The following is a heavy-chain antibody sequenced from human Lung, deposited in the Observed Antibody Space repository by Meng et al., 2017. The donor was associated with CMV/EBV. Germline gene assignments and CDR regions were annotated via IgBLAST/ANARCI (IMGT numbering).Heavy chain of an antibody. CDR3: ARNPLYCSSTSCYIPGNYYYYYGMDV. CDR1: GYTFTGYY. V-gene: IGHV1-2*02. D-gene: IGHD2-2*02. CDR2: INPNSGGT. J-gene: IGHJ6*02. Sequence: ASVXVSXXASGYTFTGYYMHWVRQAPGQGLEWMGWINPNSGGTNYAQKFQGRVTMTRDTSISTAYMELSRLRSDDTAVYYCARNPLYCSSTSCYIPGNYYYYYGMDVWGQGXTVTVSS.